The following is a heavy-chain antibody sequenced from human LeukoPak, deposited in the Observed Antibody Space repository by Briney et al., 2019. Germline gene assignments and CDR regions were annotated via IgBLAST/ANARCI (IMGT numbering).Heavy chain of an antibody. CDR1: GFTFSSYA. D-gene: IGHD3-10*01. CDR3: AKGWFGELQCYMDV. CDR2: ISGSGGST. Sequence: PGGSLRLSCAASGFTFSSYAMSWVRQAPGKGLEWVSAISGSGGSTYYADSVKGRFTISRDNSKNTVYLQMNSLRAEDTAVYHCAKGWFGELQCYMDVWGKGTTVTISS. J-gene: IGHJ6*03. V-gene: IGHV3-23*01.